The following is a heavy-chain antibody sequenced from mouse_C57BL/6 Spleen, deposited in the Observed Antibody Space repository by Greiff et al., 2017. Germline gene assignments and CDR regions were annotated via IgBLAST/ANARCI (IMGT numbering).Heavy chain of an antibody. CDR3: ARSHQHPMDY. Sequence: EVQLVESGGGLVQPGGSLSLSCAASGFTFTDYYMSWVRQPPGKALEWLGFIRNKANGYTTEYSASVKGRFTISRDNSQSILYLQMNALRAEDSATYYCARSHQHPMDYWGQGTSVTVSS. J-gene: IGHJ4*01. V-gene: IGHV7-3*01. CDR2: IRNKANGYTT. CDR1: GFTFTDYY.